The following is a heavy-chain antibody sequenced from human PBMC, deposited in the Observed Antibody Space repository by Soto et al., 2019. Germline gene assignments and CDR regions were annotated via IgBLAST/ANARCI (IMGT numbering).Heavy chain of an antibody. J-gene: IGHJ6*02. CDR1: GGTFSSYA. Sequence: GASVKVSCKASGGTFSSYAISWVRQAPGQGLEWMGGIIPIFGTANYAQKFQGRVTITADESTSTAYMELSSLRSEDTAVYYCARVVFDPKLRYFDWSALDVWGQGTTVTVSS. V-gene: IGHV1-69*13. D-gene: IGHD3-9*01. CDR2: IIPIFGTA. CDR3: ARVVFDPKLRYFDWSALDV.